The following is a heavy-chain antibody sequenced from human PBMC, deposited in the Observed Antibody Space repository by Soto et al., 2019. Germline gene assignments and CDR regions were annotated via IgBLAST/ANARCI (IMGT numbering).Heavy chain of an antibody. J-gene: IGHJ4*02. CDR3: AKILPDYYDSSGYPMPFDE. Sequence: GGSLRLSCAASGFTFSSYGMHWVRQAPGKGLEWVAVISYDGSNKYYADSVKGRFTISRDNSKNTLYLQMNSLRAEDTAVYYCAKILPDYYDSSGYPMPFDEWGQGTPVTVSS. CDR2: ISYDGSNK. D-gene: IGHD3-22*01. V-gene: IGHV3-30*18. CDR1: GFTFSSYG.